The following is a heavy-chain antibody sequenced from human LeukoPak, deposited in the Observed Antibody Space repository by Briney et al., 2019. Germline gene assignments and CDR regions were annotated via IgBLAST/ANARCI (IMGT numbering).Heavy chain of an antibody. D-gene: IGHD3-3*01. CDR3: ARRVRYDFWSGYYKYYYYGMDV. CDR2: INHSGST. CDR1: GGSFSGYY. Sequence: SETLSLTCAVYGGSFSGYYWSWIRQPPGKGLEWIGEINHSGSTNYNPSLKSRVTISVDTSKNQFSLKLSSVTAADTAVYYCARRVRYDFWSGYYKYYYYGMDVWGQGTTVTVSS. J-gene: IGHJ6*02. V-gene: IGHV4-34*01.